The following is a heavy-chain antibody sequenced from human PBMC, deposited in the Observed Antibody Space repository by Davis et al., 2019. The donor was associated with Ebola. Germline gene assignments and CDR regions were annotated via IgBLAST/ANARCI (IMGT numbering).Heavy chain of an antibody. CDR2: IYHSGST. CDR3: AREVASYFDY. D-gene: IGHD2-15*01. Sequence: ESLKISCAASGFTFSSYGMHWVRQPPGKGLEWIGEIYHSGSTNYNPSLKSRVTISVDTSKNQFSLKLSSVTAADTAVYYCAREVASYFDYWGQGTLVTVSS. V-gene: IGHV4-34*01. J-gene: IGHJ4*02. CDR1: GFTFSSYG.